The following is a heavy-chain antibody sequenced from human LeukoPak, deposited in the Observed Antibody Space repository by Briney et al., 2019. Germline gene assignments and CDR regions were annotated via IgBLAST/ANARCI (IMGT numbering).Heavy chain of an antibody. D-gene: IGHD4-17*01. V-gene: IGHV3-15*07. CDR1: GFTFSNAW. J-gene: IGHJ4*02. CDR3: TTAPYGDYVNY. Sequence: PGGSLRLSCAASGFTFSNAWMNWVRQAPGKGLEWVGRIKGKTDGGTTDYAAPVKGRFTISRDDSKNTLYLQMNSLKTEDTAVYYCTTAPYGDYVNYWGQGTLVTVSS. CDR2: IKGKTDGGTT.